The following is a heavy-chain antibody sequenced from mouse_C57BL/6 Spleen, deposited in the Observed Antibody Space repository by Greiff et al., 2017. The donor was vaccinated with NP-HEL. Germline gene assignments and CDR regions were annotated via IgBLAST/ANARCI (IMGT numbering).Heavy chain of an antibody. CDR2: IDPSDSYT. J-gene: IGHJ4*01. CDR1: GYTFTSYW. Sequence: VKLQQPGAELVRPGTSVKLSCKASGYTFTSYWMHWVKQRPGQGLEWIGVIDPSDSYTNYNQKFKGKATLTVDTSSSTAYMQLSSLTSEDSAVYYCARGDFGYAMDYWGQGTSVTVSS. CDR3: ARGDFGYAMDY. V-gene: IGHV1-59*01.